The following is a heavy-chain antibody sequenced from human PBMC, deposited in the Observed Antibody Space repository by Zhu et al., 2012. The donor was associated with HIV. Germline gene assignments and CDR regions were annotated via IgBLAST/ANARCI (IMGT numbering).Heavy chain of an antibody. Sequence: QVQLQESGPGLVKPSETLSLTCAVSGYSISSGYYWGWIRQPPGKGLEWVGSIHHSGNTYYNPSLKSRVTISVDTSKNQFSLKLRSVTAADTAVYYCARHHGYSTYWPLDYWGQGTLVTVSS. V-gene: IGHV4-38-2*01. J-gene: IGHJ4*02. CDR3: ARHHGYSTYWPLDY. CDR2: IHHSGNT. CDR1: GYSISSGYY. D-gene: IGHD6-13*01.